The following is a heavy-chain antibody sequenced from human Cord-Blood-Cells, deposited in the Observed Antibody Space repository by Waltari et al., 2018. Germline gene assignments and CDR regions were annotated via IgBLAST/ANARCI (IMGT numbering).Heavy chain of an antibody. Sequence: LEWVSGISWNSGSIGYADSVKGRFTISRDNAKNSLYLQMNSLRAEDTALYYCAKDRFSAARRVGYFQHWGQGTLVTVSS. V-gene: IGHV3-9*01. D-gene: IGHD6-6*01. J-gene: IGHJ1*01. CDR2: ISWNSGSI. CDR3: AKDRFSAARRVGYFQH.